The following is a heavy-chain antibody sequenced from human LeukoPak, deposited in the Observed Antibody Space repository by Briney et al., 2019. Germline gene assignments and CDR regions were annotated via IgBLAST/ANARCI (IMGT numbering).Heavy chain of an antibody. J-gene: IGHJ5*02. Sequence: GGSLRLSCAASGFTFSSYGMHWVCQAPGKGLEWVSYISSSGSTIYYADSVKGRFTISRDNSKNTLYLQMNSLRAEDTAVYYCAKILLYGEWFDPWGQGTLVTVSS. CDR3: AKILLYGEWFDP. CDR1: GFTFSSYG. D-gene: IGHD4-4*01. V-gene: IGHV3-48*01. CDR2: ISSSGSTI.